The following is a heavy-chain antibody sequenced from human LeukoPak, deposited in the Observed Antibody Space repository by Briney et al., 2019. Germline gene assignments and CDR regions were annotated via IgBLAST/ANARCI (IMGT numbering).Heavy chain of an antibody. CDR2: IYSGGTT. D-gene: IGHD4-23*01. V-gene: IGHV3-53*01. Sequence: GGSLRLSCAASGLTVNSNYMSWVRQAPGKGLEWVSVIYSGGTTHYADSVKGRFTISRDNSKNTLSLQMKSLRADDTAVYYCARDRGGTSGMDVWGKGTTVTVSS. J-gene: IGHJ6*03. CDR1: GLTVNSNY. CDR3: ARDRGGTSGMDV.